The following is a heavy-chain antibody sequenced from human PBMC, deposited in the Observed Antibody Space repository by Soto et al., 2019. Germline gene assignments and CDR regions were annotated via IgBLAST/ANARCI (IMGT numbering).Heavy chain of an antibody. CDR3: ARRPIKGSSYYFDY. V-gene: IGHV4-39*01. D-gene: IGHD6-6*01. CDR1: PGSMRPTYYY. Sequence: SQTLSPRSLVYPGSMRPTYYYRGWIRQRPGKGLEWIGSIYYSGSTYYNPSLKSRVTISVDTSKNQFSLKLSSVTAADTAVYYCARRPIKGSSYYFDYWGQGTLVNVS. J-gene: IGHJ4*02. CDR2: IYYSGST.